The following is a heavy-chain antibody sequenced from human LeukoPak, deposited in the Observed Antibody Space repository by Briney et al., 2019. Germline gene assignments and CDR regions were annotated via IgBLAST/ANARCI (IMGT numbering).Heavy chain of an antibody. CDR2: VNADGGNT. V-gene: IGHV3-23*01. J-gene: IGHJ4*02. CDR1: GFTFDNYR. Sequence: GGSLRLSCAASGFTFDNYRMSWVRQAPGKGLEWVSTVNADGGNTYYADSVKGRFTISRDSSKSTLILQMNSLRVEDTALYYCTKRVKYGGTWDHFADWGQGTLVTVSS. D-gene: IGHD1-26*01. CDR3: TKRVKYGGTWDHFAD.